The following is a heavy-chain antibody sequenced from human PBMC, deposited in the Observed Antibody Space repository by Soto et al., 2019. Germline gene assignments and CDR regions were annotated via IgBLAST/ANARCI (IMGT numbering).Heavy chain of an antibody. CDR1: GFTFSSYA. D-gene: IGHD6-19*01. J-gene: IGHJ4*02. CDR3: AKNRRVSGPIEPYYFDY. Sequence: GSLRLSCAASGFTFSSYAMSWVRQAPGKGLEWVSAISGSGGSTYYADSVKGRFTISRDNSKNTLYLQMNSLRAEDTAVYYCAKNRRVSGPIEPYYFDYWGQGTLVTVSS. V-gene: IGHV3-23*01. CDR2: ISGSGGST.